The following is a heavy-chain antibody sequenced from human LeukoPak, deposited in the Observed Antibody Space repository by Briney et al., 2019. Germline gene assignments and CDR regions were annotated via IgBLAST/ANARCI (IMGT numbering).Heavy chain of an antibody. CDR2: VKNRGDGRTT. CDR1: GFTFNRCW. CDR3: TTEYFGGFEY. J-gene: IGHJ4*02. V-gene: IGHV3-15*07. D-gene: IGHD3-16*01. Sequence: PGGSLRLSCVVSGFTFNRCWMNWVRQAPGKGLEWVGRVKNRGDGRTTDYAAPVKGRFTISRDDSKRTVYLQMNSLKTEDTAVYFCTTEYFGGFEYWGQGTLVTVSS.